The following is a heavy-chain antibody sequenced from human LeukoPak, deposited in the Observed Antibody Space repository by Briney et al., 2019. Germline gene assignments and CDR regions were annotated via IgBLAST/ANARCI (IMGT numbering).Heavy chain of an antibody. CDR1: GYTFTSYY. D-gene: IGHD6-19*01. V-gene: IGHV1-46*01. J-gene: IGHJ4*02. CDR2: INPSGGST. Sequence: GASVKVSCKASGYTFTSYYMHWVRQAPGHGLEWMGIINPSGGSTSYAQKFQGRVTMTRDTSTSTVYMELSSLRSEDTAVYYCARDRGSSGWYGGFDYWGQGTLVTVSS. CDR3: ARDRGSSGWYGGFDY.